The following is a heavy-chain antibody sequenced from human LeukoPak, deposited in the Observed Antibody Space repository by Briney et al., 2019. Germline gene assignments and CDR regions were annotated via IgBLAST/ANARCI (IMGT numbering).Heavy chain of an antibody. Sequence: GGALRLSCVASGVTFSSYAMHWGRQAPGKGLEWGAVISYDGSNKYYADSVKGRFTISRDNSKNTLYLQMNSLRAEDTAVYYCARDRGIVVVPAAMDNWFDPWGQGTLVTVSS. J-gene: IGHJ5*02. V-gene: IGHV3-30*04. D-gene: IGHD2-2*01. CDR1: GVTFSSYA. CDR2: ISYDGSNK. CDR3: ARDRGIVVVPAAMDNWFDP.